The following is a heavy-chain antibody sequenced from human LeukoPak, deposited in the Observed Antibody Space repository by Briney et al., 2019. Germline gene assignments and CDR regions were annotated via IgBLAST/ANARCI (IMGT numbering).Heavy chain of an antibody. J-gene: IGHJ5*02. V-gene: IGHV4-34*01. CDR3: AGTTGTTFRFDP. CDR2: INHSEGT. D-gene: IGHD1-7*01. Sequence: SETLSLTCAVYGGSFSDYYWSWIRQPPGKGLEWIGEINHSEGTYYNPSLKSRVTISVDRSKNQFSLKLSSVTAADTAVYYCAGTTGTTFRFDPWGQGTLVTVSS. CDR1: GGSFSDYY.